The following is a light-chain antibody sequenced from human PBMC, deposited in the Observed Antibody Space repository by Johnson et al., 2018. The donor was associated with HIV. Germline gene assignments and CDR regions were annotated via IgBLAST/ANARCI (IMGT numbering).Light chain of an antibody. J-gene: IGLJ1*01. CDR2: DND. CDR3: GTWDSSLSAGGV. Sequence: QSVLTQPPSVSAAPGQKVTISCSGSNSNIGSYYVSWYQHLPGTAPKLLIYDNDKRPSGIPDRFSGSKSGTSATLGITGLQTGDEADYYCGTWDSSLSAGGVFGTGTKVTVL. CDR1: NSNIGSYY. V-gene: IGLV1-51*01.